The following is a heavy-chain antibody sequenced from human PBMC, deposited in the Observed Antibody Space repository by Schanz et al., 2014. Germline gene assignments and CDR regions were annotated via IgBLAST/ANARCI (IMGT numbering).Heavy chain of an antibody. D-gene: IGHD3-3*01. Sequence: QVQLVQSGAEVKKPGASVRVSCKASGYTFTTYAMSWVRQAPGQGLEWVGWISVYTGNTKYGQKVQGRVTMTTDTSTSTVYMELRSLRSDDTAVYYCARSAGRDFWSGYYTRFDYWGQGTLVNDSS. V-gene: IGHV1-18*01. CDR3: ARSAGRDFWSGYYTRFDY. CDR2: ISVYTGNT. CDR1: GYTFTTYA. J-gene: IGHJ4*02.